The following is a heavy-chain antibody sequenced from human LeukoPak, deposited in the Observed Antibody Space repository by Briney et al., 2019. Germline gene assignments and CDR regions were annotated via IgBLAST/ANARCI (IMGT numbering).Heavy chain of an antibody. V-gene: IGHV4-30-2*01. CDR3: ARGGGYSGYGGFDY. Sequence: SETLSLTCTVSGASISSGGYSWGWVRQPPGKGLELIGYIYHGGSTNYNPSLKSRATISVDNSKNQFSLELSSVTAADTAVYYCARGGGYSGYGGFDYWGQGTLVTVSS. CDR2: IYHGGST. D-gene: IGHD5-12*01. J-gene: IGHJ4*02. CDR1: GASISSGGYS.